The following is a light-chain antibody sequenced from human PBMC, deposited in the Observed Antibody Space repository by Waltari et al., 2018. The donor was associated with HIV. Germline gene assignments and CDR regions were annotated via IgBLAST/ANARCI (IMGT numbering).Light chain of an antibody. Sequence: EIVLTQSPDTLSLSPGERATLSCRASQSVGSTFLAWYQQKPGQAPRLLVYGTSRRATGIPDRFSGSGSGIDFTLAISILEPEDFAVYYCQQYGDSPMYTFGQGTRLDIK. V-gene: IGKV3-20*01. J-gene: IGKJ2*01. CDR2: GTS. CDR3: QQYGDSPMYT. CDR1: QSVGSTF.